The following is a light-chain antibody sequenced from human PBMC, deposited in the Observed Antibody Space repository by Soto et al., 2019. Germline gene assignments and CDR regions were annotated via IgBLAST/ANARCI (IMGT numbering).Light chain of an antibody. Sequence: QAVVTQPPSVSAAPGQKVTISCSGSSSNIGNNYVSWYQQLPGTAPKLLLYDNYKRPSGIPDRFSGSKSGTSATLGITGLQTGDEAEYYCGAWDSSLSAVVFGGGTKVTVL. J-gene: IGLJ2*01. CDR1: SSNIGNNY. CDR2: DNY. V-gene: IGLV1-51*01. CDR3: GAWDSSLSAVV.